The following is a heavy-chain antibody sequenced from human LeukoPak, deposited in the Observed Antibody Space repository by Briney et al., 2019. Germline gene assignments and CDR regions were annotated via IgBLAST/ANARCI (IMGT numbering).Heavy chain of an antibody. CDR2: ISSSSSYI. D-gene: IGHD2-2*01. V-gene: IGHV3-21*01. J-gene: IGHJ6*03. Sequence: GGSLRLSCAASGFTFSSYSMNWVRQAPGKGLEWVSSISSSSSYIYYVDSVKGRFTISRDNAKNSLYLQMNSLRAEDTAVYYCARDGAVVVPAATRDYYYYYYMDVWGKGTTVTVSS. CDR1: GFTFSSYS. CDR3: ARDGAVVVPAATRDYYYYYYMDV.